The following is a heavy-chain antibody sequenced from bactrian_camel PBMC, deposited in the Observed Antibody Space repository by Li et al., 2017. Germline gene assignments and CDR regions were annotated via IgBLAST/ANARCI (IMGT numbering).Heavy chain of an antibody. CDR2: LDGNGSS. Sequence: HVQLVESGGGSVRTGGSLRLSCEVSGKVGSRHCPAWFRQIPGKKREGVAALDGNGSSGYADSVKGRFTISQDKSKNMIYLQMNNLKVDDTAVYLCAAEFCRGGYFSPDHYWGQGTQVTVS. CDR1: GKVGSRHC. V-gene: IGHV3S53*01. J-gene: IGHJ4*01. D-gene: IGHD2*01. CDR3: AAEFCRGGYFSPDHY.